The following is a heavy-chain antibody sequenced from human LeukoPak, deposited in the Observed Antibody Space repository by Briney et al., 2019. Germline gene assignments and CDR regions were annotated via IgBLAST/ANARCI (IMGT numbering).Heavy chain of an antibody. D-gene: IGHD3-16*01. CDR3: ARDRRKGEAFDI. CDR2: IYASGST. Sequence: SQTLSLTXTVSGGSISSGSYYWSWIRQPAGKGLEWIGRIYASGSTNYNPSLKSRVTISVDTSKNQFSLKLSSVTAADTAVYYCARDRRKGEAFDIWGQGTMVTVSS. CDR1: GGSISSGSYY. J-gene: IGHJ3*02. V-gene: IGHV4-61*02.